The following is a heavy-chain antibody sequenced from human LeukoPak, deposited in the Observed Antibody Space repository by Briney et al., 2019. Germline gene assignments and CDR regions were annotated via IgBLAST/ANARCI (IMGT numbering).Heavy chain of an antibody. CDR3: ARARGIVVPAAMEYYYYYMDV. Sequence: SETLSLTCTVSGGSISSYYWSWIRQPPGKGLEWIGYIYYSGSTNYNPSLKSRVTISVDTSKNQFSLKLSSVTAADTAVYYCARARGIVVPAAMEYYYYYMDVWGKGITVTVSS. V-gene: IGHV4-59*01. CDR1: GGSISSYY. CDR2: IYYSGST. D-gene: IGHD2-2*01. J-gene: IGHJ6*03.